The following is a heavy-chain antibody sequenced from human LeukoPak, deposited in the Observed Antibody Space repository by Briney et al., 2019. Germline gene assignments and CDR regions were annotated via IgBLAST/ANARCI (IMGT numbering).Heavy chain of an antibody. CDR2: ISYDGSNK. V-gene: IGHV3-30-3*01. Sequence: GGSLRLSCAASGFTFSSYAMHWVRQAPGKGLEWVAVISYDGSNKYYADSVKGRFTISRDNSKNTLYLQMNSLRAEDTAVYYCARDIVVVVAATYYYYGMDVWGQGTTVTVSS. CDR3: ARDIVVVVAATYYYYGMDV. J-gene: IGHJ6*02. CDR1: GFTFSSYA. D-gene: IGHD2-15*01.